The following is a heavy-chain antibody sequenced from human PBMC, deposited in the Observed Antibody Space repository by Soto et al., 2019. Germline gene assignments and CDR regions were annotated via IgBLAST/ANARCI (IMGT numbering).Heavy chain of an antibody. CDR3: AREGQMPQHFGMDV. V-gene: IGHV4-59*11. CDR2: VMHNGNT. CDR1: GGSINNHF. J-gene: IGHJ6*02. D-gene: IGHD3-3*01. Sequence: SETLSLTCSVSGGSINNHFWSCIRQTPGKPLEWIGYVMHNGNTHYNPSFTSRVKISVELSKNEFSLMLRSVAAADTALYYCAREGQMPQHFGMDVWGQGSQVTVS.